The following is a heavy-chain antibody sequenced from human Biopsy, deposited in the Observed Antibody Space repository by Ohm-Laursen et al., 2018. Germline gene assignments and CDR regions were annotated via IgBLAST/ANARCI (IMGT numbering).Heavy chain of an antibody. V-gene: IGHV1-2*02. J-gene: IGHJ4*02. CDR3: ARDPLNGHKHFDY. D-gene: IGHD2-8*01. CDR1: SYTFSDYN. CDR2: INCKTGAT. Sequence: VSSVKVSCNASSYTFSDYNIHWMRQAPGQGLEWLGYINCKTGATNYAQKFQGTVTMPRDTSISTAYLALGSLRSADTAIYYCARDPLNGHKHFDYWGQGSLVTVSS.